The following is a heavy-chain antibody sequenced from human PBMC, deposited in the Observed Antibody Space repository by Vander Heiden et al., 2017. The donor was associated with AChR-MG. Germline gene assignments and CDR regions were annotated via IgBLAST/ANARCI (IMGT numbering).Heavy chain of an antibody. CDR2: IYYSGST. V-gene: IGHV4-39*01. CDR3: ARHGLLWFGESTNYFDY. CDR1: GGSISSSSYY. J-gene: IGHJ4*02. Sequence: QLQLQESGPGLVKPSETLSLTCTVSGGSISSSSYYWGWIRQPPGKGLEWIGSIYYSGSTYYNPSLKSRVTISVDTSKNQFSLKLSSVTAADTAVYYCARHGLLWFGESTNYFDYWGQGTLVTVSS. D-gene: IGHD3-10*01.